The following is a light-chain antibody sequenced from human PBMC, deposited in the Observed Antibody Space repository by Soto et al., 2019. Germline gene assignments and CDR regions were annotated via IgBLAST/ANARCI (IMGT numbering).Light chain of an antibody. V-gene: IGKV3-15*01. CDR2: GAS. Sequence: EIVMTQSPATLSVSPGERATLSCRSSQSVGSNLAWSQQKPGQAPRLLIYGASTRATGIPARFSGSGSGTELTLTISSLQSEDFAIYFCQQYNNWATDMTCDQGTKVEIK. J-gene: IGKJ1*01. CDR1: QSVGSN. CDR3: QQYNNWATDMT.